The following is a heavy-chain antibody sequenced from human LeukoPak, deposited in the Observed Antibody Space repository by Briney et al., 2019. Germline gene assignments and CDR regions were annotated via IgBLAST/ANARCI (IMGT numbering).Heavy chain of an antibody. J-gene: IGHJ4*02. CDR3: ARSQYSSGWYPHFDY. D-gene: IGHD6-19*01. V-gene: IGHV1-69*13. Sequence: SVKVSCKASGGTFSSYAISWVRQAPGQGLEWMEGIIPIFGTANYAQKFQGRVTITADESTSTAYMELSSLRSEDTAVYYCARSQYSSGWYPHFDYWGQGTLVTVSS. CDR2: IIPIFGTA. CDR1: GGTFSSYA.